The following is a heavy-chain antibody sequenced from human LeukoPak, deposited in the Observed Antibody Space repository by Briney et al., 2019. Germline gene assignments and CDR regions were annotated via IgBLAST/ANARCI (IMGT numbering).Heavy chain of an antibody. CDR3: AKDGVTTGVNPYYFDY. CDR1: GFTLSNYG. J-gene: IGHJ4*02. CDR2: ISGSGGST. Sequence: TGGSLRLSCAASGFTLSNYGMHWVRQAPGKGLEWVSAISGSGGSTYYADSVKGRFTISRDNSKNTLYLQMNSLRAEDTAVYYCAKDGVTTGVNPYYFDYWGQGTLVTVSS. D-gene: IGHD4-17*01. V-gene: IGHV3-23*01.